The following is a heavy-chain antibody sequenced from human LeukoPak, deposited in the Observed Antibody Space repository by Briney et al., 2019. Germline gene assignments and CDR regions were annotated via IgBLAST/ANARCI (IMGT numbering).Heavy chain of an antibody. D-gene: IGHD6-13*01. Sequence: SETLSLTCTVSGGSISSYYWSWIRQPPGKGLEWIGYIYYSGSTNYNPSLKSRVTISVDTSKNQFSLKLSSVTAADTAVYYCARQGSSWYGYGWFDPWGQGTLVTVSS. CDR3: ARQGSSWYGYGWFDP. CDR1: GGSISSYY. V-gene: IGHV4-59*01. CDR2: IYYSGST. J-gene: IGHJ5*02.